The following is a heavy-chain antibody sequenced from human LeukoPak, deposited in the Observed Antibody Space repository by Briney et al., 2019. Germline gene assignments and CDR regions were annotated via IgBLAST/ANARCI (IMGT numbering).Heavy chain of an antibody. D-gene: IGHD6-19*01. CDR2: MNPNSGNT. V-gene: IGHV1-8*01. Sequence: ASVKVSCKASGYTFTSYDINWVRQATGQGLEWMGWMNPNSGNTGYAQKFQGRVTMTRNTSISTAYMELSSLRSEDTAVYYCARRAPRLSKGIAVAGTRLDFDYWGQGTLVTASS. CDR1: GYTFTSYD. J-gene: IGHJ4*02. CDR3: ARRAPRLSKGIAVAGTRLDFDY.